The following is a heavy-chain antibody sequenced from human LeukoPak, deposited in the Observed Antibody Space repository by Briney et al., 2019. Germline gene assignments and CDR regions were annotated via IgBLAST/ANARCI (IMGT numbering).Heavy chain of an antibody. V-gene: IGHV3-66*02. CDR2: IYTEKGT. CDR1: GFIVSSNY. J-gene: IGHJ4*02. Sequence: GGSLRLSCAASGFIVSSNYMGWVRQAPGKGLEWVSAIYTEKGTYYSDSVKGRFTISRDNSKNTLYLQMNSLTPEDTAVYYCTTDGGKMWLVLESYWGQGTLVTVSS. CDR3: TTDGGKMWLVLESY. D-gene: IGHD6-19*01.